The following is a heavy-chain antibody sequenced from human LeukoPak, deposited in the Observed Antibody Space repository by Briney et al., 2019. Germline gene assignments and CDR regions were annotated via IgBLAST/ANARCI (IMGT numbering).Heavy chain of an antibody. V-gene: IGHV4-34*01. CDR3: ARGLGRITMFLTRKGGYYFDY. CDR1: GGSFSGYY. J-gene: IGHJ4*02. Sequence: SETLSLTCAVYGGSFSGYYWSWIRQPPGKGLEWIGEINHSGSTNYNPSLKSRVTISVDTSKNQFSLKLSSVTAADTAVYYCARGLGRITMFLTRKGGYYFDYWGQGTLVTVSS. CDR2: INHSGST. D-gene: IGHD3-10*02.